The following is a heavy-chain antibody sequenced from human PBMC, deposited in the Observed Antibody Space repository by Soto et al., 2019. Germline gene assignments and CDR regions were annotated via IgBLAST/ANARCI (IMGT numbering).Heavy chain of an antibody. CDR3: ARDQIAPYYYYGMDV. D-gene: IGHD2-15*01. CDR2: IYYSGST. Sequence: SETLSLTCTVSGGSISSYYWSWIRQPPGKGLEWIGYIYYSGSTNYNPSLKSRVTISVDTSKNQFSLKLSSVTAADTAVYYCARDQIAPYYYYGMDVWGQGTTVTVSS. V-gene: IGHV4-59*01. CDR1: GGSISSYY. J-gene: IGHJ6*02.